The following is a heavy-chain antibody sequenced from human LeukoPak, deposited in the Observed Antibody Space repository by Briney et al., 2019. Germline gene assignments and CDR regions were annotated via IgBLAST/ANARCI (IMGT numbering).Heavy chain of an antibody. CDR3: ARDHCSPGTCLGGH. D-gene: IGHD2-15*01. CDR2: IIPSLDVA. V-gene: IGHV1-69*04. Sequence: ASVKVSCKASEDTFIPYTFSWVRQAPGQGLEWIGRIIPSLDVANYAQKFQGRVTLSVDRDTATTYMEVTSLRSEDTAIYYCARDHCSPGTCLGGHWGQGTLVTVSS. CDR1: EDTFIPYT. J-gene: IGHJ4*02.